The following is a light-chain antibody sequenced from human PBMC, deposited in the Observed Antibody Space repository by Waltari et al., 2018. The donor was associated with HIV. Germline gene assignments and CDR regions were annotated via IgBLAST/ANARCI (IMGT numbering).Light chain of an antibody. V-gene: IGLV2-23*02. J-gene: IGLJ1*01. CDR2: EVT. Sequence: QSALTQPASVSGSPGQSITISCTGTSSNVGSDDLVSWYQQHPGEAPNLIIYEVTKRPTVVSNRFAGSKAVNTASLTISGLQAEDEADYYCCSCPRSGIRYVFGTGTKVTVL. CDR3: CSCPRSGIRYV. CDR1: SSNVGSDDL.